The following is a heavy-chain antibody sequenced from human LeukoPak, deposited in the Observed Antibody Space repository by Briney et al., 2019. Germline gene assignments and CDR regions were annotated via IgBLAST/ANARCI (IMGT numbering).Heavy chain of an antibody. D-gene: IGHD1-26*01. CDR3: ARRSGEGYF. CDR2: IYSGGDT. J-gene: IGHJ4*02. CDR1: GFTVSSNY. V-gene: IGHV3-66*01. Sequence: PGGSLRLSCAVSGFTVSSNYMTWVRQAPGKGLEWLSVIYSGGDTYYADSVQGRFTISRDNSRNTLYLQMNFLRADDTAVYYCARRSGEGYFWGQETLVTVSS.